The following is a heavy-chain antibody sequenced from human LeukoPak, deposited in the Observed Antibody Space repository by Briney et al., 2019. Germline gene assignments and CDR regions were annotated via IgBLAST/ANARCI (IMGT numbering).Heavy chain of an antibody. D-gene: IGHD2-15*01. Sequence: ASVKVSCKASGYTFTSYDINRVRQATGQGLEWMGWMNPNSGNTGYAQKFQGRVAMTRNTSISTAYMELSSLRSEDTAVYYCARGCGYCSGGSRRSYYFDFWGQGTLVTVSS. CDR2: MNPNSGNT. V-gene: IGHV1-8*01. CDR3: ARGCGYCSGGSRRSYYFDF. J-gene: IGHJ4*02. CDR1: GYTFTSYD.